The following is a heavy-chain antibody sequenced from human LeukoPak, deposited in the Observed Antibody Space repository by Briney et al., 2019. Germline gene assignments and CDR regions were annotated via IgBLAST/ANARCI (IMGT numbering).Heavy chain of an antibody. CDR2: IYYSGST. Sequence: SETLSLTCTVSGGSISSYYWSWIRQPPGKGLEWIGYIYYSGSTNYNPSLKSRVTISVDTSKNQFSLKLSSVTAADTAVYYCARLPVRGSYYDFWSGPYYYYGMDVWGQGTTVTVSS. V-gene: IGHV4-59*01. D-gene: IGHD3-3*01. CDR3: ARLPVRGSYYDFWSGPYYYYGMDV. CDR1: GGSISSYY. J-gene: IGHJ6*02.